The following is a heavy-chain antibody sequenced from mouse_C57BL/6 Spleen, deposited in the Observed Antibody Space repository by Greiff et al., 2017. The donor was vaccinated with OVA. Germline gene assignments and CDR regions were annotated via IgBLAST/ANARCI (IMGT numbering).Heavy chain of an antibody. CDR1: GFTIKDDY. Sequence: EVQLQQSGAELVRPGASVKLSCTASGFTIKDDYMHWVKQRPEQGLEWIGWIDPENGDTEYASKFQGKATITADTSSNTAYLQLSSLTSEDTAVYYCTTSSSMPYYYAMDYWGQGTSVTVSS. V-gene: IGHV14-4*01. CDR3: TTSSSMPYYYAMDY. CDR2: IDPENGDT. J-gene: IGHJ4*01.